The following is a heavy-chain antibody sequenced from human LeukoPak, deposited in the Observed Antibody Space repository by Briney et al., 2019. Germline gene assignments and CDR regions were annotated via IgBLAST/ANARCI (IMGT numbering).Heavy chain of an antibody. CDR3: ARGAKQLELRGWFDP. CDR2: IYYSGST. D-gene: IGHD1-7*01. V-gene: IGHV4-61*08. Sequence: SETLSLTCTVSGGSISSGDYYWSWIRQPPGKGLEWIGYIYYSGSTNYNPSLKSRVTISVDTSKNQFSLKLSSVTAADTAVYYCARGAKQLELRGWFDPWGQGTLVTVSS. CDR1: GGSISSGDYY. J-gene: IGHJ5*02.